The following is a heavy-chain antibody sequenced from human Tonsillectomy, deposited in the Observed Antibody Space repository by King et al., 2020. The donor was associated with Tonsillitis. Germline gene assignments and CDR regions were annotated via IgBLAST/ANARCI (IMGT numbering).Heavy chain of an antibody. Sequence: QLVQSGAEVKKPGSSVKVSCKASGGTFSSYAISWVRQAPGQGLEWMGGIIPIFGTSNYAQKFQGRVTITADESTTTAYMELSSLRSEDTAVYYCAGEFGPGGNSPLFDYWGQGTLVTVSS. D-gene: IGHD3-10*01. CDR1: GGTFSSYA. CDR3: AGEFGPGGNSPLFDY. J-gene: IGHJ4*02. CDR2: IIPIFGTS. V-gene: IGHV1-69*01.